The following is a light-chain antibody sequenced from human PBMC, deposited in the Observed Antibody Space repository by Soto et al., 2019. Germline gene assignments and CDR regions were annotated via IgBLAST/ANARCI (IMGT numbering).Light chain of an antibody. J-gene: IGKJ5*01. V-gene: IGKV3-11*01. CDR2: DAS. CDR1: QSVSSD. Sequence: EIVLTQSPATLSLSPGERATLSCRASQSVSSDFALYQQKPGQAPRLLIYDASNRATGIPARFSCSGSGTDFTLTHGSLDPEDFAVYYCEQRRNGITFGQGTRLEIK. CDR3: EQRRNGIT.